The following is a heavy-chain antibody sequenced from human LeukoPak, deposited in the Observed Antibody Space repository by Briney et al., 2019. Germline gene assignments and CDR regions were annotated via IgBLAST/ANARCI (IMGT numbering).Heavy chain of an antibody. J-gene: IGHJ4*02. CDR1: GGSISSDDYY. D-gene: IGHD1-26*01. Sequence: SQTLSLTCTGSGGSISSDDYYWSWIRQPPGKGLEWIGYIYYSGSTNYNPSLKSRVTISVDTSKDQFSLKLRSVTAADTAVYYCARVSGSYSEFDYWGQGTLVTVAS. V-gene: IGHV4-61*08. CDR2: IYYSGST. CDR3: ARVSGSYSEFDY.